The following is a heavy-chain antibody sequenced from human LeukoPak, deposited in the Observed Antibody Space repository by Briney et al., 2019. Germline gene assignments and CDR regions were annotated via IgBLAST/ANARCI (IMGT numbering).Heavy chain of an antibody. CDR1: GGSFSGYY. V-gene: IGHV4-34*01. CDR3: ARGRRGVAYYYYMDV. Sequence: SETLSLTCAVYGGSFSGYYWSWIRQPPGKGLEWIGEINHSGSTNYNPSLKSRVTISVDTSKNQFSLKLSSVTAADTAVYYCARGRRGVAYYYYMDVWGKGTTVTVSS. CDR2: INHSGST. D-gene: IGHD3-10*01. J-gene: IGHJ6*03.